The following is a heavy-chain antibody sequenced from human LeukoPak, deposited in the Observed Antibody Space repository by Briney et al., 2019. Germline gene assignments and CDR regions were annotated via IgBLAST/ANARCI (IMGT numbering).Heavy chain of an antibody. Sequence: GGSLRLSCAASGFTFSNYWMNWVRQTPGKGLEWVATIKQDGSEKHYVDSVKGRFIISRDNAKNSLYLQMNSLRAEDTALYYCAKAIVYGGNYFDYWGQGTLVTVSS. V-gene: IGHV3-7*03. CDR1: GFTFSNYW. J-gene: IGHJ4*02. D-gene: IGHD4-23*01. CDR2: IKQDGSEK. CDR3: AKAIVYGGNYFDY.